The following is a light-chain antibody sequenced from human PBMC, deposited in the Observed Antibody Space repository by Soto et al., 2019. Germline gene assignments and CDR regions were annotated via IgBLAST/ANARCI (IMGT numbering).Light chain of an antibody. V-gene: IGKV3-20*01. CDR2: RAS. CDR3: QQFGSSSWT. CDR1: QSVSSNY. J-gene: IGKJ1*01. Sequence: EIVLTQSPGTLSLSPGERATLSCRASQSVSSNYLAWYQQKPGQAPRYLIYRASSRAPGNPDRFSGSGSGTDFTLTISRLEPEDFAVYYCQQFGSSSWTFGQGTKVEIK.